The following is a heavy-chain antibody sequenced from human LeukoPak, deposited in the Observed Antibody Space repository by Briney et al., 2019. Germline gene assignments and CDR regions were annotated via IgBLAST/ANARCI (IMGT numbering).Heavy chain of an antibody. CDR2: ISSSSSYI. J-gene: IGHJ4*02. D-gene: IGHD6-6*01. Sequence: GGSLRLSCAASGFTLSSYSMNWVRQAPGKGLEWVSSISSSSSYIYYADSVKGRFTISRDNAKNSLYLQMNSLRAEDTAVYYCASLSSPTSSSSDRFDYWGQGTLVTVSS. V-gene: IGHV3-21*01. CDR1: GFTLSSYS. CDR3: ASLSSPTSSSSDRFDY.